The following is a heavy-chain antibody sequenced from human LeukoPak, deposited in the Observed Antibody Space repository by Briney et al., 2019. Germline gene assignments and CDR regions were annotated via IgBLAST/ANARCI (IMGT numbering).Heavy chain of an antibody. CDR1: GYTFTGYY. V-gene: IGHV1-2*02. CDR3: AREAGITGTTTYYYYMDV. J-gene: IGHJ6*03. D-gene: IGHD1-7*01. Sequence: ASVKVSCKASGYTFTGYYMHWVRQAPGQGLEWMGWINPNSGGTNFAQKFQGRVTMTRDTSISTAYMELSRLRSDDTAVYYCAREAGITGTTTYYYYMDVWGKGTTVTVSS. CDR2: INPNSGGT.